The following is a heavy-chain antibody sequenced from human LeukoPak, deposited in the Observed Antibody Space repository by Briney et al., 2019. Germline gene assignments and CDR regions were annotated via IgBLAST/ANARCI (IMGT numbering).Heavy chain of an antibody. CDR1: GFTFTSSA. CDR2: IVVGSGNT. J-gene: IGHJ4*02. V-gene: IGHV1-58*02. D-gene: IGHD5-12*01. CDR3: AIIEMATITDY. Sequence: SVKVSCKASGFTFTSSAMQWVRQARGQRLEWIGWIVVGSGNTNYAQKFQERVTITSDMSTSTAYMELSSLRSEDTAVYYCAIIEMATITDYWGQGTLVTVSS.